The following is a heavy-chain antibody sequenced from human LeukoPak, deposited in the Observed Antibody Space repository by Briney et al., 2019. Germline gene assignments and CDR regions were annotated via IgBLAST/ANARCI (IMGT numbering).Heavy chain of an antibody. Sequence: SVKVSCKASGGTFSSYTISWVRQAPGQGLEWMGRIIPILGIANYAQKFQGRVTITADKSTSRAYMELSSLRSEDTAVYYCAREVAEDYGDYENYFDYWGQGTLVTVSS. CDR2: IIPILGIA. V-gene: IGHV1-69*04. CDR1: GGTFSSYT. J-gene: IGHJ4*02. CDR3: AREVAEDYGDYENYFDY. D-gene: IGHD4-17*01.